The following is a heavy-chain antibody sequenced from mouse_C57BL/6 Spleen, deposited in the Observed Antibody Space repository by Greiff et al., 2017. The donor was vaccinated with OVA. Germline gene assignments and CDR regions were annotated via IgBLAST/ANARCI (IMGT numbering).Heavy chain of an antibody. J-gene: IGHJ2*01. D-gene: IGHD3-2*02. Sequence: QVQLQQPGAELVMPGASVKLSCKASGYTFTSYWMHWVKQRPGQGLEWIGEIDPSDSYTNYNQKFKGKSTLTVDKSSSTAYMQLSSLTSEDSAVYYCARDGAQAKDFDCWGQGTTLTVSS. CDR2: IDPSDSYT. V-gene: IGHV1-69*01. CDR3: ARDGAQAKDFDC. CDR1: GYTFTSYW.